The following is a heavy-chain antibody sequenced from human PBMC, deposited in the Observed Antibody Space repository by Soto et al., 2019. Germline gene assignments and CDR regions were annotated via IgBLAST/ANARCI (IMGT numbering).Heavy chain of an antibody. Sequence: ASVKVSCKASGYTFTSYAMNWVRQAPGQGLEWMGWINTNTGNPTYAQGFTGRFVFSLDTSVSTAYLQICSLKAEDTAVYYCARGRSQTAWVGFDIWGQGTMVTVSS. CDR1: GYTFTSYA. D-gene: IGHD2-15*01. CDR2: INTNTGNP. J-gene: IGHJ3*02. V-gene: IGHV7-4-1*01. CDR3: ARGRSQTAWVGFDI.